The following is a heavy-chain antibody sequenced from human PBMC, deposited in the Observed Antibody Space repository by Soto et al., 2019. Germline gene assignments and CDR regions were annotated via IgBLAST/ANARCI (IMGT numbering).Heavy chain of an antibody. Sequence: PGGSLRLSCAASGFTFSNYAMSWVRQTPGKGQEWVSGISGSGGYTYYADSVKGRFTISRDNSQNTVYVQMNSLRAEDTAVYYCAKTLYKAVVTPELGYWGQGTLVTVSS. V-gene: IGHV3-23*01. CDR2: ISGSGGYT. CDR3: AKTLYKAVVTPELGY. J-gene: IGHJ4*02. CDR1: GFTFSNYA. D-gene: IGHD2-21*02.